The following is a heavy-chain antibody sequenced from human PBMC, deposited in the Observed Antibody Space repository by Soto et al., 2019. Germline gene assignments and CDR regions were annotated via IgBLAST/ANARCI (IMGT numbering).Heavy chain of an antibody. J-gene: IGHJ4*02. V-gene: IGHV4-31*03. Sequence: QVQLQESGPGLAKPSQTLSLTCTVSGGSISSGGSSWSWILQHPGKGLEWIGYIYYSGSTYYNPSLKTRLTISVDTSKNQFSLKLRSVTAADTAVYYCARGTYSSGWSDYFDYWGQGTLVTVSS. D-gene: IGHD6-19*01. CDR1: GGSISSGGSS. CDR2: IYYSGST. CDR3: ARGTYSSGWSDYFDY.